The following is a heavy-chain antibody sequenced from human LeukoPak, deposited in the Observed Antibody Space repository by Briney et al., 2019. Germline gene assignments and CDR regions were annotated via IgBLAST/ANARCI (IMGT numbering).Heavy chain of an antibody. J-gene: IGHJ4*02. D-gene: IGHD5-24*01. CDR1: GYTFTSYG. CDR3: AREMGRWLQILDY. CDR2: IIPILGIA. V-gene: IGHV1-69*04. Sequence: SVKVSCKASGYTFTSYGISWVRQAPGQGLEWMGRIIPILGIANYAQKFQGRVTITADKSTSTAYMELSSLRSEDTAVYYCAREMGRWLQILDYWGQGTLVTVSS.